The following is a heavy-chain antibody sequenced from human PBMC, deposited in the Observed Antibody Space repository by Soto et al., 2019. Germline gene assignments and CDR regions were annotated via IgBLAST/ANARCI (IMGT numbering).Heavy chain of an antibody. CDR2: ISAYNGNT. CDR3: ARIRDPYYDFWSGYALDY. CDR1: GYTSTSYG. V-gene: IGHV1-18*01. J-gene: IGHJ4*02. D-gene: IGHD3-3*01. Sequence: ASVKVSCKASGYTSTSYGISWVRQAPGQGLEWMGWISAYNGNTNYAQKLQGRVTMTTDTSTSTAYMELRSLRSDDTAVYYCARIRDPYYDFWSGYALDYWGQGTLVTVSS.